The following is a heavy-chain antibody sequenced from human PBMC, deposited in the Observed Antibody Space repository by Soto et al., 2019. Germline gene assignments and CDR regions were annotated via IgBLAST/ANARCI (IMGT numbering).Heavy chain of an antibody. Sequence: PSETLSLTCAVSSGSIENVYWWSWVRQSPGKGLEWIGETSHDGVTNYNPSLEGRVTISIDKSKNQFYLDLNSVTAADTAMYYCARLGAQEIDPWGQGTLVTVSS. J-gene: IGHJ5*02. V-gene: IGHV4-4*02. CDR1: SGSIENVYW. D-gene: IGHD3-16*01. CDR3: ARLGAQEIDP. CDR2: TSHDGVT.